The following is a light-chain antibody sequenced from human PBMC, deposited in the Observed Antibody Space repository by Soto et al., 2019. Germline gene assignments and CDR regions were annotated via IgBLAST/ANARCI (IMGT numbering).Light chain of an antibody. Sequence: EIVLTQSPDTLYLSPGEGATLSCRASQRVNSSYLAWYQQKPGQAPRLLISGASDRATGVPARVSGSGYGTDFTLSISRLEAEDFAAYYCQQYVNSPVTFGQGTKLQIK. CDR2: GAS. V-gene: IGKV3-20*01. J-gene: IGKJ2*01. CDR1: QRVNSSY. CDR3: QQYVNSPVT.